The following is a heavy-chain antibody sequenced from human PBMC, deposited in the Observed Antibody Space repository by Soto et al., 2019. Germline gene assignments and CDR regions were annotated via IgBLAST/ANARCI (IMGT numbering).Heavy chain of an antibody. CDR3: ARSAQWDGFDP. Sequence: QVQLQESGPGLVRPSQTLSLTCTVSAGSISTINYYWSWIRQHPENGLEWLGYISYSGSTFYHSSLKSRVTMSLDTSKKQFSLTLTSVTAADTAVYYCARSAQWDGFDPWGQGTMVTVSS. V-gene: IGHV4-31*03. CDR1: AGSISTINYY. CDR2: ISYSGST. J-gene: IGHJ3*01. D-gene: IGHD2-8*01.